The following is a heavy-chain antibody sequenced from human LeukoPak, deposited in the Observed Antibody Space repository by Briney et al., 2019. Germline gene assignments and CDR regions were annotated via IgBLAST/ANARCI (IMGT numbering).Heavy chain of an antibody. CDR2: ISSSSGYSYT. CDR3: ARDYCSGGSCYLNWYFDL. V-gene: IGHV3-11*06. J-gene: IGHJ2*01. Sequence: PGGSLRLSCAASGFTFSEYYMSWIRQAPGKGLEWVSYISSSSGYSYTKYADSVKGRFTISRDNAKNSLYLQMNSLRAEDTAVYYCARDYCSGGSCYLNWYFDLWGRGTLVTVSS. D-gene: IGHD2-15*01. CDR1: GFTFSEYY.